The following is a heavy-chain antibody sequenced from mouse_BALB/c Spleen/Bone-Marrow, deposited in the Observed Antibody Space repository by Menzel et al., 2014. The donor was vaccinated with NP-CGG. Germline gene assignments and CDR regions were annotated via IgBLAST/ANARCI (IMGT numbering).Heavy chain of an antibody. D-gene: IGHD1-1*01. CDR2: IYPGDGDT. CDR3: ARWITTVVAPYVMDY. CDR1: GYAFSSYW. Sequence: VKLQESGAELVRPGSSVKISCKASGYAFSSYWMNWVKQRPGQGLEWIGQIYPGDGDTNYNGKFKGKATLTADKSSSTAYMQLSSLTSEDSAVYFCARWITTVVAPYVMDYWGQGTSVTASS. V-gene: IGHV1-80*01. J-gene: IGHJ4*01.